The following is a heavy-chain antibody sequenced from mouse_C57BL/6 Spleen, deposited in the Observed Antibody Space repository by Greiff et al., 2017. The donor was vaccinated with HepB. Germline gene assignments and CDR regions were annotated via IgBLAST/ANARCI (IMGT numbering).Heavy chain of an antibody. D-gene: IGHD1-1*01. V-gene: IGHV5-16*01. CDR1: GFTFSDYY. Sequence: EVHLVESEGGLVQPGSSMKLSCTASGFTFSDYYIAWVRQVPEKGLEWVANINYDGSSTYYLDSLKSRFIISRDNAKNILYLQMSSLKSEDTATYYCARDNYYGSSLYFDVWGTGTTVTVSS. J-gene: IGHJ1*03. CDR3: ARDNYYGSSLYFDV. CDR2: INYDGSST.